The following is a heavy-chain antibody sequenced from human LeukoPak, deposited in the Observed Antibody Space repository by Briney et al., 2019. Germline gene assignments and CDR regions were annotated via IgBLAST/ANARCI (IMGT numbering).Heavy chain of an antibody. CDR2: LNPSDGTT. D-gene: IGHD2-21*02. CDR1: GYTFTNYH. CDR3: AREDSRGDKGLLYFDL. J-gene: IGHJ2*01. V-gene: IGHV1-46*01. Sequence: ASVKVSCKASGYTFTNYHIHWVRQAPGQGLEWMAILNPSDGTTTYAQKFQGRVTVTRDTSTSIVYMELSSLTSEDTAIYYCAREDSRGDKGLLYFDLWGRGTLVTVSS.